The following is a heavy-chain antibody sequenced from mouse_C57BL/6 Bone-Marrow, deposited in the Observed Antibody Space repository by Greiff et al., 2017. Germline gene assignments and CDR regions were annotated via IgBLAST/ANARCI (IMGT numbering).Heavy chain of an antibody. D-gene: IGHD1-1*01. J-gene: IGHJ4*01. Sequence: SGAELARPGASVKLSCKASGYTFTSYGISWVKQRTGQGLEWIGEIYPRSGNTYYNEKFKGKATLTADKSSSTAYMELRSLTSEDSAVYFCARPSTVVTNYYAMDYWGQGTSVTVSS. CDR3: ARPSTVVTNYYAMDY. V-gene: IGHV1-81*01. CDR2: IYPRSGNT. CDR1: GYTFTSYG.